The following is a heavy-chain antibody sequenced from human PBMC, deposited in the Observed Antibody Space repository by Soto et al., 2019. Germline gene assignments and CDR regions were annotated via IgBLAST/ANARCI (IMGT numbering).Heavy chain of an antibody. J-gene: IGHJ5*01. V-gene: IGHV4-31*03. Sequence: LSLTCTVSGGSISSGGYYWNRIRQHPGKGLEWIGYIYYSGSTYYNPSLKSRVTISVDTSKNQFSLKLSSVTAADTAVYYCAREDSSSWYWFDPWGQGTLVTVSS. CDR3: AREDSSSWYWFDP. D-gene: IGHD6-13*01. CDR2: IYYSGST. CDR1: GGSISSGGYY.